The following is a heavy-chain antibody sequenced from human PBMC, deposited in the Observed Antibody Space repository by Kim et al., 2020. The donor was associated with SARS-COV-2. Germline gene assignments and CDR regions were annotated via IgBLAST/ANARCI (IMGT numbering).Heavy chain of an antibody. CDR2: LSGSGDNT. Sequence: GGSLRLSCAASGFTFTSYAMSWVRQAPGKGLEWVSALSGSGDNTYYAESVKGRFTISRDNSKNTLYLQMNSLRAEDTAIYYCAKFAGITAAFDAFDIWGLGTMVTVSS. D-gene: IGHD6-13*01. V-gene: IGHV3-23*01. CDR3: AKFAGITAAFDAFDI. CDR1: GFTFTSYA. J-gene: IGHJ3*02.